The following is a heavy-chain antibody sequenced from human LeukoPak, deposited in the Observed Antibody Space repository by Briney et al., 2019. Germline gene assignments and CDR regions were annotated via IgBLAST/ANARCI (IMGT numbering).Heavy chain of an antibody. V-gene: IGHV1-2*02. J-gene: IGHJ3*02. Sequence: ASVMCSCPASGYTFTGYYIHWVRRAPGPGLAWLGWINPNSGGTIYAQKFQGRVTMTSDTSISTAYIELSRLRSDETAVYYCARNIMAAMDGFDIWGQGTMVTVSS. CDR2: INPNSGGT. D-gene: IGHD2-2*01. CDR3: ARNIMAAMDGFDI. CDR1: GYTFTGYY.